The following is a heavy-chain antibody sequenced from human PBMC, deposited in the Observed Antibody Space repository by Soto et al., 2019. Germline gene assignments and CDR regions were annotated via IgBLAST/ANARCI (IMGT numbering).Heavy chain of an antibody. V-gene: IGHV4-59*01. D-gene: IGHD6-13*01. CDR3: ARELRGTGYSSSWYGWLDP. CDR1: GGSISSYY. J-gene: IGHJ5*02. Sequence: SETLSLTCTVSGGSISSYYWSWIRQPPGKGLEWIGYIYYSGSTNYNPSLKSRVTISVDTSKNQFSLKLSSVTAADTAVYYCARELRGTGYSSSWYGWLDPRGQGTLVTVSS. CDR2: IYYSGST.